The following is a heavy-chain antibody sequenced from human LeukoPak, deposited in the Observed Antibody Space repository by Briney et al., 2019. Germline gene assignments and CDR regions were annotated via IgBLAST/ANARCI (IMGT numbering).Heavy chain of an antibody. V-gene: IGHV1-2*06. CDR3: ARERDGYNLDAFDY. J-gene: IGHJ4*02. CDR2: INPNSGGT. D-gene: IGHD5-24*01. CDR1: GGTFSSYA. Sequence: GASVKVSCXASGGTFSSYAISWVRQAPGQGLEWMGRINPNSGGTNYAQKFQGRVTMTRDTSISTAYMELSRLRSDDTAVYYCARERDGYNLDAFDYWGQGTLVTVSS.